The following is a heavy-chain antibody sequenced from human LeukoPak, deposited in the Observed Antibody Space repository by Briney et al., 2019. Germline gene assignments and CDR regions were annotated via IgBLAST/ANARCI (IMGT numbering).Heavy chain of an antibody. CDR3: AREAASRYFFDY. J-gene: IGHJ4*02. CDR1: GGSIGSYY. Sequence: KPSETLSLTCTVSGGSIGSYYWTWIRQTPGKGLEWIGYIYYSGSTNYNPSLKSRVTISVDTSNNQFSLKLSSVTAADTAVYYCAREAASRYFFDYWGQGTLVTVSS. CDR2: IYYSGST. V-gene: IGHV4-59*01.